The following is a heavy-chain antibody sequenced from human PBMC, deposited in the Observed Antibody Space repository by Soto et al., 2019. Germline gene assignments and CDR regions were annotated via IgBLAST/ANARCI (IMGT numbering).Heavy chain of an antibody. J-gene: IGHJ6*02. CDR3: AAAGKDCSSTSCYVAEYYYYYYGMDV. V-gene: IGHV1-69*13. Sequence: GASVKVSCKASGGTFSSYAISWVRHAPGQGLEWMGGIIPIFGTANYAQKFQGRVTITADESTSTAYMELSSLSSEDTAVYYCAAAGKDCSSTSCYVAEYYYYYYGMDVWGQGTTVTVSS. CDR1: GGTFSSYA. D-gene: IGHD2-2*01. CDR2: IIPIFGTA.